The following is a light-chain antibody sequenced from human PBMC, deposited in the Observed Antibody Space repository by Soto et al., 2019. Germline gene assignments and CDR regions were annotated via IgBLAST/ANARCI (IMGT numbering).Light chain of an antibody. CDR2: GAS. CDR3: QRYDSFRT. CDR1: QSVRSNF. V-gene: IGKV3-20*01. Sequence: PGERGTLSCMASQSVRSNFLAWYQQKPGQAPRLLIYGASNRATGIPDRFSGSGSGTDFTLTITRLEPEDFAMYYCQRYDSFRTFGQGTKVDIK. J-gene: IGKJ1*01.